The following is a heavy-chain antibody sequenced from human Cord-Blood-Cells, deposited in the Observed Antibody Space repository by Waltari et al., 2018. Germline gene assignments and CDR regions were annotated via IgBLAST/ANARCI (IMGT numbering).Heavy chain of an antibody. V-gene: IGHV1-3*01. J-gene: IGHJ5*02. CDR2: INAGNGNT. CDR3: ARAGYGSSTSCDPSIDMVWFDP. CDR1: GYTFTSYA. Sequence: QVQLVQSGAEVKKPGASVKVSCKASGYTFTSYAMHWVRQAPGQRPEWMGWINAGNGNTKYSQKFQGRVTITRDTSASTGYMELSSLRSEDTGVYYCARAGYGSSTSCDPSIDMVWFDPWGQGALVTVSS. D-gene: IGHD2-2*01.